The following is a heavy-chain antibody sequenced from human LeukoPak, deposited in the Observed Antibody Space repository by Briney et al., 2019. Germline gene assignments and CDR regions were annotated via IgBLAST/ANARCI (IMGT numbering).Heavy chain of an antibody. CDR1: GFTFTSYW. D-gene: IGHD3-3*01. J-gene: IGHJ4*02. V-gene: IGHV3-7*01. CDR2: IKQDGSEK. Sequence: GGSLRLSCAASGFTFTSYWMSWVRQAPGKGLEWVANIKQDGSEKYYADSVKGRFTISRDNAKNSLYLQMNSLRAEDTAVYYCARHKYYDSWGIDFDYWGQGTLVTVSA. CDR3: ARHKYYDSWGIDFDY.